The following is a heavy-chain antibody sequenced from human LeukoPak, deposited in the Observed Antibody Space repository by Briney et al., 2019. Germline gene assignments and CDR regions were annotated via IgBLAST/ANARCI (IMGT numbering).Heavy chain of an antibody. J-gene: IGHJ4*02. V-gene: IGHV4-31*03. CDR1: GGSISSGGYY. D-gene: IGHD3-10*01. CDR2: IYYSGST. Sequence: SQTLSLTCTVSGGSISSGGYYWSWIRQHPGKGQEWIGYIYYSGSTYYNPSLKSRVTISVDTSKNQFSLKLSSVTAADTAVYYCARRAVRGVIIYDYWGQGTLVTVSS. CDR3: ARRAVRGVIIYDY.